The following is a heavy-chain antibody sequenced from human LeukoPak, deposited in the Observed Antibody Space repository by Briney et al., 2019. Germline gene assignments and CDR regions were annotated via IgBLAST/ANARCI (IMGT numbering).Heavy chain of an antibody. V-gene: IGHV3-21*01. Sequence: GGSLRLSCAASGLTFSSYWMCWVRQAPGKGLEWVSSISSSSSYIYYADSVKGRFTISRDNAKNSLYLQMNSLRAEDTAVYYCARHLQWWPELDYWGQGTLVTVSS. CDR3: ARHLQWWPELDY. CDR2: ISSSSSYI. D-gene: IGHD2-15*01. J-gene: IGHJ4*02. CDR1: GLTFSSYW.